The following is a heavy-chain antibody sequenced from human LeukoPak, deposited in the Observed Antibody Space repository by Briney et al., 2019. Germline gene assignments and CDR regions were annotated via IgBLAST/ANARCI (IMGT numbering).Heavy chain of an antibody. CDR3: ARDQGRSDYHYYYMDV. V-gene: IGHV4-59*11. CDR2: IYYSGST. J-gene: IGHJ6*03. D-gene: IGHD2-15*01. Sequence: PSETLSLTCTVSGGSISSHYWSWIRQPPGKGLEWIGYIYYSGSTNYNPSLKSRVTISVDTSKNQFSLKLSSVTAADTAVYYCARDQGRSDYHYYYMDVWGKGTTVTVSS. CDR1: GGSISSHY.